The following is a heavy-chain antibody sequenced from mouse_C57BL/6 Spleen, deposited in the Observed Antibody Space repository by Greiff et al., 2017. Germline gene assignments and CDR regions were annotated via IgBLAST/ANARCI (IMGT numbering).Heavy chain of an antibody. CDR3: AREGNYYGSSHFDY. Sequence: EVKLVESGGGLVKPGGSLKLSCAASGFTFSSYAMSWVRQTPEKRLEWVATISDGGSYTYYPDNVKGRFTISRDNAKNNLYLQMSHLKSEDTAMXYGAREGNYYGSSHFDYWGQGTTLTVSS. J-gene: IGHJ2*01. CDR1: GFTFSSYA. CDR2: ISDGGSYT. V-gene: IGHV5-4*01. D-gene: IGHD1-1*01.